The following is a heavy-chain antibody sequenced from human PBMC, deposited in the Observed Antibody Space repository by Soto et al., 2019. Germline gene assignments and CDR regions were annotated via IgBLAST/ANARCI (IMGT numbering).Heavy chain of an antibody. CDR3: ARHYYDSSGYYLEGVDF. D-gene: IGHD3-22*01. J-gene: IGHJ4*02. CDR2: IDYSGST. V-gene: IGHV4-39*01. CDR1: GGSFSSSSYF. Sequence: SETLSLTCPVSGGSFSSSSYFWGWIRQPPGKGLEWIGSIDYSGSTYYNPSLDSRVTISVDTSKDQFSLKLSSVTAADTAVYYCARHYYDSSGYYLEGVDFWGQG.